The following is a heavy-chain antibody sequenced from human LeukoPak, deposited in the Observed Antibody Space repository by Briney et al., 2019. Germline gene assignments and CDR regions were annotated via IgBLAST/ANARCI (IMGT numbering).Heavy chain of an antibody. D-gene: IGHD3-3*02. J-gene: IGHJ4*02. CDR3: ARDLAGYFDY. CDR2: ISSSGGSR. V-gene: IGHV3-23*01. CDR1: GFTFRNDG. Sequence: GGTLRLSCAASGFTFRNDGMSWVRQAPGKGLEWVSSISSSGGSRYYADSVKGRFTISRDNSKNTLYLQMNSLRAEDTAVYYCARDLAGYFDYWGQGTLVTVSS.